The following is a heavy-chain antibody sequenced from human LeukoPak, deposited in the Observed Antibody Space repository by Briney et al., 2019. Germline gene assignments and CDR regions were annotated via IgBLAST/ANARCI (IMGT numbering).Heavy chain of an antibody. CDR3: ARDERWIQFNY. Sequence: PGGSLRLSCVASGFTLSNYGMNWVGQAPGKGVECGSCIVGRGVTPYYRDPVKSRFTICRDNSKTTLYLHMNALRVQDTGIYYCARDERWIQFNYWGQGTLVTVSS. CDR2: IVGRGVTP. D-gene: IGHD5-18*01. J-gene: IGHJ4*02. CDR1: GFTLSNYG. V-gene: IGHV3-23*01.